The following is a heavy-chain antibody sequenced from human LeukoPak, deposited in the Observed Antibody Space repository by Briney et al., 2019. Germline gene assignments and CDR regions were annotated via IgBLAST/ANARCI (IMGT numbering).Heavy chain of an antibody. D-gene: IGHD3-3*01. CDR3: ARDIYDFWSGYYPSIDY. J-gene: IGHJ4*02. CDR2: INTNTGNP. Sequence: GASVKVSCKASGYTFTSYAMNWVRQAPGQGLEWMGWINTNTGNPTYAQGFTGRFVFSLDTSVSTAYLQISSLKAEDTAVYYCARDIYDFWSGYYPSIDYWGQGTLVTVSS. V-gene: IGHV7-4-1*02. CDR1: GYTFTSYA.